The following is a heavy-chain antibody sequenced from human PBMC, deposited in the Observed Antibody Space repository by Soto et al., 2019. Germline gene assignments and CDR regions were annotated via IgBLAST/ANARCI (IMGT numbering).Heavy chain of an antibody. CDR3: ARVRGKGVPFDY. J-gene: IGHJ4*02. D-gene: IGHD2-8*01. Sequence: ASVKVSCKASGYTFTSYGIIWVRQAPGQGLEWMGWIIPIFGTANYAQKFQGRVTITADESTSTAYMELSSLRSEDTAVYYCARVRGKGVPFDYWGQGTLVTVSS. CDR2: IIPIFGTA. V-gene: IGHV1-69*13. CDR1: GYTFTSYG.